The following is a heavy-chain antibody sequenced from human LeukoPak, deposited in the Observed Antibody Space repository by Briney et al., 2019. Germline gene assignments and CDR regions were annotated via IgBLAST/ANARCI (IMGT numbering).Heavy chain of an antibody. V-gene: IGHV3-23*01. D-gene: IGHD3-22*01. CDR3: AKVSRSSGYYYWFDP. J-gene: IGHJ5*02. Sequence: PGGSLRLSCAASGYTFNIHGMNWVRQAPGKGPEWVSGIGPSGDKTYYADSVKGRFTISRDNSENTLYLQMNSLRVEDTAVYYCAKVSRSSGYYYWFDPWGQGTLVTVSS. CDR2: IGPSGDKT. CDR1: GYTFNIHG.